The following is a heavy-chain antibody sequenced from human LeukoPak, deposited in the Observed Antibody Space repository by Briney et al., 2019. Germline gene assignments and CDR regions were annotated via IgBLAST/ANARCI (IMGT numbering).Heavy chain of an antibody. Sequence: ASVKVSCKASGYTFSSYYMHWVRQAPGQGLEWMGIINPSGGSTSYAQKFQDRVTMTRDTSISTAYMELSRLRSDDTAVYYCARVNGSSLTLDYWGQGTLVTVSS. D-gene: IGHD1-26*01. J-gene: IGHJ4*02. V-gene: IGHV1-46*01. CDR3: ARVNGSSLTLDY. CDR2: INPSGGST. CDR1: GYTFSSYY.